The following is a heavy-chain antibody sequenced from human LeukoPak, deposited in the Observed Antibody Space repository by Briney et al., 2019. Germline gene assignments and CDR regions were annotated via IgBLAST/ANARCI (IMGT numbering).Heavy chain of an antibody. CDR2: IHNTGST. V-gene: IGHV4-31*03. Sequence: SQTLSLTCTVSGGSISSGGYSWSWIRQHPGKGLEWIGYIHNTGSTHYNPSLKSRVTISVDTSKNQFSLKLSSVTAADTAVYFCARSDWNYCSSSSCYTALVLWGQGTLVTVSS. J-gene: IGHJ4*02. CDR1: GGSISSGGYS. CDR3: ARSDWNYCSSSSCYTALVL. D-gene: IGHD2-2*02.